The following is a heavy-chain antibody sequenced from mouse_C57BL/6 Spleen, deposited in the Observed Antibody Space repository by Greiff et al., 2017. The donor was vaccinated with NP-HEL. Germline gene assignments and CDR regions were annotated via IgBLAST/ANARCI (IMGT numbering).Heavy chain of an antibody. J-gene: IGHJ2*01. CDR1: GFNIKNTY. CDR2: IDPANGNT. V-gene: IGHV14-3*01. D-gene: IGHD2-4*01. Sequence: VQLQQSVAELVRPGASVKLSCTASGFNIKNTYMHWVKQRPEQGLEWIGRIDPANGNTKYAPKFQGKATITADTSSNTAYLQLSSLTSEDTAIYYCARDFYYDYDQGLYYFDYWGQGTTLTVSS. CDR3: ARDFYYDYDQGLYYFDY.